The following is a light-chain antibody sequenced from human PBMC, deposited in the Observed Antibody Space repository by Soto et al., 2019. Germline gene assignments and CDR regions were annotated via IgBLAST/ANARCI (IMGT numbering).Light chain of an antibody. V-gene: IGKV1-39*01. CDR2: AAT. CDR3: QPSDGPPYT. Sequence: EMTQSPPSLSASVGDRVTITCRASQSISNNLNWYQFKPGKAPTLLIYAATNLQSGVPSTFSGSGYGTDFALTTSTLQSGDSATYYCQPSDGPPYTFGLGNKLEIK. CDR1: QSISNN. J-gene: IGKJ2*01.